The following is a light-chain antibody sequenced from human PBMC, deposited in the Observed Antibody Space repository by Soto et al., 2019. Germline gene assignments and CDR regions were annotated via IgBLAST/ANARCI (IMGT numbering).Light chain of an antibody. V-gene: IGKV3-11*01. CDR2: DAS. Sequence: EIVLTQSPATLSLSPGERATLSCRASQSVSSYLAWYQQKPGQAPRLLIYDASNMPTGIPARFSGSGSGTDFTLTISSLEPEDFAVYYCQQRSNWPPTFGQGTKVEIK. CDR3: QQRSNWPPT. CDR1: QSVSSY. J-gene: IGKJ1*01.